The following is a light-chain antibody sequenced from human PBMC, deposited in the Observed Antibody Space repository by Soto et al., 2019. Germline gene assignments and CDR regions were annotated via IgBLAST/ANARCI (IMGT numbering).Light chain of an antibody. CDR2: GAS. J-gene: IGKJ5*01. V-gene: IGKV3-15*01. CDR3: QQYNNWLIT. Sequence: EIVMTQSPATLSVSPGERATLSCRASQSVSSNLAWYQQKPGQAPRLLIYGASTRATGIPARFSGSGSGTEFTLTISSLQSEDFAVYFGQQYNNWLITCGQGTRLEIK. CDR1: QSVSSN.